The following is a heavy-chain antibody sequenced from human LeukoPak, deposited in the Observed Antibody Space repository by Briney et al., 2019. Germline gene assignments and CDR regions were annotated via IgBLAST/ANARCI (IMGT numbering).Heavy chain of an antibody. CDR3: ARVMADIVVVVAATNWFDP. D-gene: IGHD2-15*01. CDR1: GFTFSDYY. CDR2: ISSSSSYT. J-gene: IGHJ5*02. V-gene: IGHV3-11*05. Sequence: GGSLRLSCAASGFTFSDYYMSWIRQAPGKGLEWVSYISSSSSYTNYADSVKGRFTISRDNAKNSLYLQMNSLRAEDTAVYYCARVMADIVVVVAATNWFDPWGQGTLVTVSS.